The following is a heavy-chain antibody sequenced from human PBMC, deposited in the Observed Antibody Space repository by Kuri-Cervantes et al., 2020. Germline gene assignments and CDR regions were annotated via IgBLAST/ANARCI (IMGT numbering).Heavy chain of an antibody. CDR1: GFTFSSYA. V-gene: IGHV3-23*01. J-gene: IGHJ3*01. Sequence: GGSLRLSCAASGFTFSSYAMSWVRQAPGKGLEWVSAISGSGGSTYYADSVKGRFTISRDNSKNTLYLQMNSLRAEDTAVYYCTTDRFPPSSFFWGQGTMVTVSS. D-gene: IGHD3-3*01. CDR3: TTDRFPPSSFF. CDR2: ISGSGGST.